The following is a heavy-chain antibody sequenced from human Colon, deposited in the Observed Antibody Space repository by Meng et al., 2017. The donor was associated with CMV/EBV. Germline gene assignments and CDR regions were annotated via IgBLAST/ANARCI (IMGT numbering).Heavy chain of an antibody. CDR3: ARDVMLPAPFFDP. V-gene: IGHV4-61*08. CDR2: IHYSGNT. CDR1: DGAVNSDDAV. D-gene: IGHD2-2*01. Sequence: GSDGAVNSDDAVWSWLRQPPGKGLEWIGYIHYSGNTHYNPSLKSRVTMSIETSKNQFSLTLFSVTAADTAVYYCARDVMLPAPFFDPWGQGTLVTVSS. J-gene: IGHJ5*02.